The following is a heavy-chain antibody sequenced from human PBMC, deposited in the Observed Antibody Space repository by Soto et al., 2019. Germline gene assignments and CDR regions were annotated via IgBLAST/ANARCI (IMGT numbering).Heavy chain of an antibody. CDR2: IYYSGST. D-gene: IGHD6-13*01. J-gene: IGHJ5*02. CDR3: ARDQAAAGWGFDP. CDR1: GGSISSYY. V-gene: IGHV4-59*01. Sequence: SLSLTCTVSGGSISSYYWSWIRQPPGKGLEWIGYIYYSGSTNYNPSLKSRVTISVDTSKNQFSLKLSSVTAADTAVYYCARDQAAAGWGFDPWGPGTLVTVSS.